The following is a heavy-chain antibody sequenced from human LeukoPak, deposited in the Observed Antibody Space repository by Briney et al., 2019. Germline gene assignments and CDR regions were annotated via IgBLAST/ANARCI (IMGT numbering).Heavy chain of an antibody. CDR1: GGSISSYY. D-gene: IGHD4-23*01. Sequence: SETLSLTCTVPGGSISSYYWSWIRQPAGKGLEWIGRIYTSGSTNYNPSLKSRVTMSIDTSKNQFSLKLTSVTAADTAVYYCARGAYGRDSLGMFDFWGQGTLVTVSS. J-gene: IGHJ4*02. V-gene: IGHV4-4*07. CDR3: ARGAYGRDSLGMFDF. CDR2: IYTSGST.